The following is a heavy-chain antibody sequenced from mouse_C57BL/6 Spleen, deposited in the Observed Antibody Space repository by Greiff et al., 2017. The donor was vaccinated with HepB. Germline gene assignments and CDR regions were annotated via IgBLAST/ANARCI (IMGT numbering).Heavy chain of an antibody. D-gene: IGHD3-2*02. CDR2: IYPGDGDT. Sequence: QVQLQQSGPELVKPGASVKISCKASGYAFRSSWMNWVKQRPGKGLEWIGRIYPGDGDTNYNGKSKGKATLTADKSSSTAYMQLSSLTSEDSAVYFCARGGALDSSCPYFDYWGQGTTLTVSS. J-gene: IGHJ2*01. V-gene: IGHV1-82*01. CDR3: ARGGALDSSCPYFDY. CDR1: GYAFRSSW.